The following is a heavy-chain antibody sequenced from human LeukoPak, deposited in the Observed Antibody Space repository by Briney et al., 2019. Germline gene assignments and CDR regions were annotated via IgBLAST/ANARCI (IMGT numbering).Heavy chain of an antibody. V-gene: IGHV3-69-1*01. CDR3: ARAKRNGFDI. J-gene: IGHJ3*02. Sequence: GGSLRLSCAASGFTFSDYEMNWVRQAPGKGLEWVSFIYSGGNTHYSDSVKGRFTISRDNAKNSLYLQMNSLRAEDTAVYYCARAKRNGFDIWGQGTMVTVSS. CDR2: IYSGGNT. CDR1: GFTFSDYE.